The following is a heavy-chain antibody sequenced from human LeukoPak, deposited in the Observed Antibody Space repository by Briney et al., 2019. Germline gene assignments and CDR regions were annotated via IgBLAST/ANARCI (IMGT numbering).Heavy chain of an antibody. J-gene: IGHJ4*02. CDR1: GFTFSRYW. Sequence: SGGSLRLSCAASGFTFSRYWMTWVRQAPGKGLEWVANIRQDGTEKYYVDSVKGRFTISRDNAKNSLYLQMNSLRAEDTAVYYCARDSEWGLLRSGYWGQGTLVTVSS. CDR3: ARDSEWGLLRSGY. CDR2: IRQDGTEK. D-gene: IGHD1-26*01. V-gene: IGHV3-7*05.